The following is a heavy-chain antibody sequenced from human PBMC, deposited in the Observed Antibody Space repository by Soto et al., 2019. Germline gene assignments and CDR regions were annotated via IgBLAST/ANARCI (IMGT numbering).Heavy chain of an antibody. D-gene: IGHD1-26*01. Sequence: SETLSLTCTVSGGSISSSSYYWGWIRQPPGKGLEWIGSIYYSGSTYYNPSLKSRVTISVDTSKNQFSLKLSSVTAADTAVYYCARHQWELQPQYNWFVPRGQGTLVTVSS. V-gene: IGHV4-39*01. CDR2: IYYSGST. CDR3: ARHQWELQPQYNWFVP. J-gene: IGHJ5*02. CDR1: GGSISSSSYY.